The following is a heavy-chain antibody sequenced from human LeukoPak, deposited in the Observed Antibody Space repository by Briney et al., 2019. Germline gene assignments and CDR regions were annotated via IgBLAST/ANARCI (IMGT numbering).Heavy chain of an antibody. V-gene: IGHV4-4*02. CDR3: ARDERVEMATPTGAFDI. CDR2: INHSGST. CDR1: GGSISSSNW. Sequence: SETLSLTCAVSGGSISSSNWWSWVRQPPGKGLGWIGEINHSGSTNYNPSLKSRVTISVDKSKNQFSLKLSSVTAADTAVYYCARDERVEMATPTGAFDIWGQGKMVTVSS. D-gene: IGHD5-24*01. J-gene: IGHJ3*02.